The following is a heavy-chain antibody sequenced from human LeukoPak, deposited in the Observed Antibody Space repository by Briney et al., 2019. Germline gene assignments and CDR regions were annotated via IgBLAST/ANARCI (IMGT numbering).Heavy chain of an antibody. CDR2: IDADGGSA. Sequence: GGSLRLSCAASGITFSYNWMHWVPQAPGKGLGWVSRIDADGGSATYADSVKGRFTISRDNAKNTLYLQMNSLRVEDTAVYYCAREGGYDPFEYWGEGTLVTVSS. V-gene: IGHV3-74*01. CDR1: GITFSYNW. D-gene: IGHD5-12*01. J-gene: IGHJ4*02. CDR3: AREGGYDPFEY.